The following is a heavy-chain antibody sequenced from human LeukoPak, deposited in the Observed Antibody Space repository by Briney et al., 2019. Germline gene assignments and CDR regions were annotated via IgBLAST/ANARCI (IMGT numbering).Heavy chain of an antibody. Sequence: GGSLRLSCAASGFTFSSYSMNWVRQAPGEGLEWVSSISSSSSYIYYADSVKGRFTISRDNAKNSLSLLMNSLRAEDTAVYYCARDGGSGILDWGQGTLVTVSS. J-gene: IGHJ4*02. D-gene: IGHD3-10*01. V-gene: IGHV3-21*01. CDR3: ARDGGSGILD. CDR2: ISSSSSYI. CDR1: GFTFSSYS.